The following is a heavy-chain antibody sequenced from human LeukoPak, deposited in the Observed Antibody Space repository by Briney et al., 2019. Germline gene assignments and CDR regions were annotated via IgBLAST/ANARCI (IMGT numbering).Heavy chain of an antibody. J-gene: IGHJ4*02. CDR1: GFTFTSYG. Sequence: ASVKVSCKASGFTFTSYGFTWVRQAPGQGLEWMGWISAYNGHTNYAQKLQGRVTMTTDSSTSTAYMELRNLRSDDTAVYYCARDGTSTDDYWGQGTLVTVSS. CDR3: ARDGTSTDDY. D-gene: IGHD2-2*01. CDR2: ISAYNGHT. V-gene: IGHV1-18*04.